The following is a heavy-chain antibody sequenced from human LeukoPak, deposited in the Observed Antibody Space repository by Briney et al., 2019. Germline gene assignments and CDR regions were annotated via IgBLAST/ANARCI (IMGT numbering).Heavy chain of an antibody. V-gene: IGHV4-34*01. Sequence: SETLSLTCTVYGGSFGAYYWSWIRQPPGKGLEWIGQINHSGGTNYNPSLKSRVTISVDSSKDQFSLKLTSVTAADTAVHYCARGRLAPRSGGGRDYYYGMDVWGQGTTVTVSS. CDR3: ARGRLAPRSGGGRDYYYGMDV. D-gene: IGHD2-15*01. CDR1: GGSFGAYY. J-gene: IGHJ6*02. CDR2: INHSGGT.